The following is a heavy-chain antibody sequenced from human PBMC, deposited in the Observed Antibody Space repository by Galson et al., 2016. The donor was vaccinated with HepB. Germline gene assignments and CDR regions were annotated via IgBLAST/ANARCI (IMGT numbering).Heavy chain of an antibody. Sequence: SLRLSCAASGFYFSSHWMHWVRQPPGKGLLWVSRSNTDGSGTRYADSVKGRFTISRDNAKNTLYLQMNDVRGEDTAVYYCARVGVDGGLDVWGQGTSVTVSS. CDR2: SNTDGSGT. D-gene: IGHD2-21*01. J-gene: IGHJ6*02. CDR1: GFYFSSHW. V-gene: IGHV3-74*01. CDR3: ARVGVDGGLDV.